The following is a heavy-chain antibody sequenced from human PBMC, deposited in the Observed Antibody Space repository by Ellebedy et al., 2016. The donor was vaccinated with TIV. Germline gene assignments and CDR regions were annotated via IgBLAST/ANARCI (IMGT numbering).Heavy chain of an antibody. CDR2: IISNFGVP. Sequence: AASVKVSCKASGGPFSSYGVSWVRQAPGQGLEWMGKIISNFGVPNYAQKFQGRVTITADESTRTAYMELTSLRSEDTAVYYCARDRGDHDIMTGIRFLIFDPWGQGTLVTVSS. D-gene: IGHD3-9*01. CDR3: ARDRGDHDIMTGIRFLIFDP. J-gene: IGHJ5*02. CDR1: GGPFSSYG. V-gene: IGHV1-69*13.